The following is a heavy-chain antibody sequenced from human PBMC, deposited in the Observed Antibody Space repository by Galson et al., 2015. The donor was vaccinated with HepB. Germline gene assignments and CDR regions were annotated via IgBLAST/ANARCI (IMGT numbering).Heavy chain of an antibody. V-gene: IGHV1-18*04. CDR2: ISAYNGNT. Sequence: SVKVSCKASGYTFNSYGISWVRQAPGQGLEWMGWISAYNGNTKYAQKFQGRVTMTTDTSTSTAYLELRSLRSDETAVYYCARAIKLLWFGGYLDYYGMDVWGQGTTVTVSS. D-gene: IGHD3-10*01. CDR3: ARAIKLLWFGGYLDYYGMDV. CDR1: GYTFNSYG. J-gene: IGHJ6*02.